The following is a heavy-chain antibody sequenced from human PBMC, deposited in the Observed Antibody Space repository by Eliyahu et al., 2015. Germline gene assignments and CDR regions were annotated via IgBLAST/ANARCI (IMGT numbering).Heavy chain of an antibody. Sequence: EVQLVQSGAEVKKPGESLRISCKGSGYSFTSXWISWVRQMPGKGLEWMGRIDPSDSYTNYSPSFQGHVTTSADKSISTAYLQWSSLKASDTAMYYCAVHGGPQGYYYYGMDVWGQGTTVTVSS. J-gene: IGHJ6*02. CDR3: AVHGGPQGYYYYGMDV. CDR2: IDPSDSYT. V-gene: IGHV5-10-1*03. CDR1: GYSFTSXW.